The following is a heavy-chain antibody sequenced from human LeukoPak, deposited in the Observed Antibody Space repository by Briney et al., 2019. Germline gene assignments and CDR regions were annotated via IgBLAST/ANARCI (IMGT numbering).Heavy chain of an antibody. CDR2: IIPIFGTA. V-gene: IGHV1-69*05. CDR1: GGTFSSYA. CDR3: ARDPERYSSSSLVSGAFDI. D-gene: IGHD6-6*01. J-gene: IGHJ3*02. Sequence: ASVKVSCKASGGTFSSYAISWVRQAPGQGLEWMGGIIPIFGTANYAQKFQGRVTITTDESTSTAYMELSSLRSEDTAVYYCARDPERYSSSSLVSGAFDIWGQGTMVTVSS.